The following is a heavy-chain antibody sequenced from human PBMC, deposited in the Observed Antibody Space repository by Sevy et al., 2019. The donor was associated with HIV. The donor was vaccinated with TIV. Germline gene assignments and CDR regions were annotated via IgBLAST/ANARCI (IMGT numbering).Heavy chain of an antibody. CDR2: IYYSGST. Sequence: SETLSLTCTVSGVSISSFYWNWIRQPPGKGLEWIGNIYYSGSTNYNPSLKSRVTISVDTSKNQFSLKLSSVTAADTAVYYCARRYFYDSRGSTVFDYWGQGTLVTVSS. V-gene: IGHV4-59*13. J-gene: IGHJ4*02. CDR3: ARRYFYDSRGSTVFDY. D-gene: IGHD3-22*01. CDR1: GVSISSFY.